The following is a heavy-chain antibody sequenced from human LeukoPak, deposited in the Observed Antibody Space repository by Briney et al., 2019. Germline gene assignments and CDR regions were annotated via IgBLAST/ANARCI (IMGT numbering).Heavy chain of an antibody. Sequence: PGGSLRLSCAASGFTFSSYGMHWVRQAPGKGLEWVAFIRYDGSNKYYADSVKGRFTISRDNSKNTLYLQMNSLRAEDTAVYYCAKSGSSSSYPFDYWGQGTLVTVSS. J-gene: IGHJ4*02. CDR3: AKSGSSSSYPFDY. CDR1: GFTFSSYG. D-gene: IGHD6-13*01. CDR2: IRYDGSNK. V-gene: IGHV3-30*02.